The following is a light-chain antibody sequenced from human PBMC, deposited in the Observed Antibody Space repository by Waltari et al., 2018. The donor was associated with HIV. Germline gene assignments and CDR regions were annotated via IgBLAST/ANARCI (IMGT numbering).Light chain of an antibody. V-gene: IGLV2-14*01. CDR3: SSYTVRSIYV. CDR2: EVN. CDR1: IYDIGGYNY. J-gene: IGLJ1*01. Sequence: QSALTQPASVSGSPGQSITISCTGAIYDIGGYNYISWYQHHPGPAPKLFIYEVNYRPSGICRRFSGSKSGNTASLTISGLLTDDESTYYCSSYTVRSIYVFGNGTKVTVL.